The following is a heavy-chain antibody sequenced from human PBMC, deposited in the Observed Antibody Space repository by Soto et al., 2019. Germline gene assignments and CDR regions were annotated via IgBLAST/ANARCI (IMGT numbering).Heavy chain of an antibody. CDR2: INHSGST. D-gene: IGHD6-19*01. Sequence: PSETLSLTCAVYGGYFSGYYWSWIRQPQGKGLECIGEINHSGSTNYNPSLKSRVTISVDTSKNQFSLKLSSVTAADTAVYYCARYRRRGWLIRHNYYYYGMDVWGQGTTVTVSS. V-gene: IGHV4-34*01. J-gene: IGHJ6*02. CDR3: ARYRRRGWLIRHNYYYYGMDV. CDR1: GGYFSGYY.